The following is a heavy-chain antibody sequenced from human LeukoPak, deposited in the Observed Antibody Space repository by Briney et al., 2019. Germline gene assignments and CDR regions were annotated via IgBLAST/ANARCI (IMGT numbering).Heavy chain of an antibody. V-gene: IGHV4-34*01. Sequence: SETLSLTCAVYGGSFSGYYWSWIRQPPGKGLEWIGEINHSGSTNYNPSLKSRVTISVGTSKNQFSLKLSSVTAADTAVYYCARGRRGVYYYYYYMDVWGKGTTVTVSS. CDR1: GGSFSGYY. CDR3: ARGRRGVYYYYYYMDV. D-gene: IGHD3-10*01. CDR2: INHSGST. J-gene: IGHJ6*03.